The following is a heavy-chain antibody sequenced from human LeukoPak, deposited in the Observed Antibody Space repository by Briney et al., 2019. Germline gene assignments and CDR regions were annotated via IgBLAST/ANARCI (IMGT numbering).Heavy chain of an antibody. D-gene: IGHD3-10*01. V-gene: IGHV3-74*01. Sequence: GRSLRLSCAASGFTFSNYWMQWVRQAPGQGLVWVSRINGEGGTSYADSVKGRFTISRDNAKNTVHLQMNSLRAEDTAVYYCARDLVYGSGSCGHWGQGTLVTVSS. CDR2: INGEGGT. J-gene: IGHJ4*02. CDR3: ARDLVYGSGSCGH. CDR1: GFTFSNYW.